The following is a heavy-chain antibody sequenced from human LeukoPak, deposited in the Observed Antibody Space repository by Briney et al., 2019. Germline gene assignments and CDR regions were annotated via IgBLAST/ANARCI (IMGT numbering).Heavy chain of an antibody. J-gene: IGHJ2*01. Sequence: PGGSLRLSCAASGFTFSSYGMHWVRQAPGKGLEWVAVIWYDGSNKYYADSVKGRFTISRDNAKNSLHLQMNSLRTEDTAVYFCARDHSDISISGEIINGNWYFDLWGRGTLVTVSS. D-gene: IGHD3-3*01. CDR2: IWYDGSNK. CDR1: GFTFSSYG. V-gene: IGHV3-33*01. CDR3: ARDHSDISISGEIINGNWYFDL.